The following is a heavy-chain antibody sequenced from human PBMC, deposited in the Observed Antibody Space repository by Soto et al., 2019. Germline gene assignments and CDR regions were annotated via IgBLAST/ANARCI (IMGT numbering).Heavy chain of an antibody. CDR2: ILYDGSNK. CDR3: AKDEMAAATYRGLYYYYAMDV. Sequence: GGSLRLSWAASGFPFSRYGMHWVRQAPGKGLEWVALILYDGSNKYYVDSVRGRFTISRDNSKNTLFLQMNNLRAEDTAVYYCAKDEMAAATYRGLYYYYAMDVWGQGTTVTVSS. V-gene: IGHV3-30*18. D-gene: IGHD2-15*01. J-gene: IGHJ6*02. CDR1: GFPFSRYG.